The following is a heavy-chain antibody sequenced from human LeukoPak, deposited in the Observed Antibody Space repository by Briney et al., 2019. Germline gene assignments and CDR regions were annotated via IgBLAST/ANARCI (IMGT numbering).Heavy chain of an antibody. CDR1: GSSFTSYW. CDR3: ARQSDYGDYGSGDY. Sequence: GASLKISCKGSGSSFTSYWIGGVRQMPGKGLERMGIIYPGPSDTRYSPSFQGQVTISADKSISTAYLQCSSLKASDTAMYYCARQSDYGDYGSGDYWGQGTLVTVSS. D-gene: IGHD4-17*01. CDR2: IYPGPSDT. V-gene: IGHV5-51*01. J-gene: IGHJ4*02.